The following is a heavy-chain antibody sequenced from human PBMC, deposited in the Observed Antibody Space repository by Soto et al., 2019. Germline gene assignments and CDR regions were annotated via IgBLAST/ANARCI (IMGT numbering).Heavy chain of an antibody. CDR1: GFTFSSYA. CDR2: ISGSGGST. Sequence: GGSLRLSCAASGFTFSSYAMSWVRRAPGKGLEWVSAISGSGGSTYYADSVKGRFTISRDNSKNTLYLQMNSLRAEDTAVYYCAKDLSPYYYDSSGYSWGQGTLVTVSS. V-gene: IGHV3-23*01. D-gene: IGHD3-22*01. J-gene: IGHJ5*02. CDR3: AKDLSPYYYDSSGYS.